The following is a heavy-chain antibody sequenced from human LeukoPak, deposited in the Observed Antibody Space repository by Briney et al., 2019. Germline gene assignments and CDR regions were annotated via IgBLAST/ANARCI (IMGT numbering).Heavy chain of an antibody. CDR3: AKDYGYSSSWYDY. D-gene: IGHD6-13*01. CDR1: GFTFDDYG. CDR2: ISWNSASV. V-gene: IGHV3-9*01. Sequence: PGRSLRLSCEASGFTFDDYGMHWVRQAPGKGLVWVSTISWNSASVGYVDSVKGRFTISRDNAKKTLYLQMNSLRPEDTALYYCAKDYGYSSSWYDYWGQGTLVTVSS. J-gene: IGHJ4*02.